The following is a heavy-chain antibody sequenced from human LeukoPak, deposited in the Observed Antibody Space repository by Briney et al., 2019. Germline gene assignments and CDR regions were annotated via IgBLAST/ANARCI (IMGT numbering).Heavy chain of an antibody. J-gene: IGHJ5*02. D-gene: IGHD3-10*01. CDR3: AKEAMIWFGLNWFDP. CDR1: GFTFSSYA. V-gene: IGHV3-23*01. Sequence: SGGSLRLSCAASGFTFSSYAMSWVRQAPGKGLEWVSAISGSGGSTYYADSVKGRFTISRDNPKNTLYLQMNSLRAEDTAVYYCAKEAMIWFGLNWFDPWGQGTLVTVSS. CDR2: ISGSGGST.